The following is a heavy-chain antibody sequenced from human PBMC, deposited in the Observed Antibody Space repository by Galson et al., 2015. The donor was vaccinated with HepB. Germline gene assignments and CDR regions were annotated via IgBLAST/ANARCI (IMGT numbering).Heavy chain of an antibody. CDR2: IFWDGDK. CDR3: VHRQRRPNCSGGNCYFIHH. V-gene: IGHV2-5*02. Sequence: PALVKPTQTLTLTCTFSGFSLDTSGVGVGWIRQPPGKALEWLALIFWDGDKRYSPSLKSRLAIIKDTSKNQVFLTMTNMDPVDTATYYCVHRQRRPNCSGGNCYFIHHWGQGTLVTVSS. J-gene: IGHJ1*01. CDR1: GFSLDTSGVG. D-gene: IGHD2-15*01.